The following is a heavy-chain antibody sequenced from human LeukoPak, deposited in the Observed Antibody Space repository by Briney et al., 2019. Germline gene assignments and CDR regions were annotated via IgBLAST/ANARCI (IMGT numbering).Heavy chain of an antibody. CDR1: GFTFSSYS. Sequence: GGSLRLSCAASGFTFSSYSMNWVRQAPGKGLEWVSSISSSSSYIYYADSVKGRFTISRDNAKNSLYLQMSSLRAEDTAVYYCAGETLTVVAATISGFDPWGQGTLVTVSS. V-gene: IGHV3-21*01. CDR2: ISSSSSYI. J-gene: IGHJ5*02. D-gene: IGHD2-15*01. CDR3: AGETLTVVAATISGFDP.